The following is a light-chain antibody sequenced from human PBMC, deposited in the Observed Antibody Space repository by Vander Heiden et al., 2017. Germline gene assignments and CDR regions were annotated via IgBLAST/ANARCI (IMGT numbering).Light chain of an antibody. CDR1: QSLLHSNGYNY. J-gene: IGKJ1*01. Sequence: DIVMTQSPLSLPVTPGEPASIPCRPSQSLLHSNGYNYLDWYLQKPGQSQQLLIYLGSNRASGVPDRFSGSGSGTDFTLKISRVEAEDVGVYYCMQALQTPWTFGQGTKVEIK. CDR2: LGS. V-gene: IGKV2-28*01. CDR3: MQALQTPWT.